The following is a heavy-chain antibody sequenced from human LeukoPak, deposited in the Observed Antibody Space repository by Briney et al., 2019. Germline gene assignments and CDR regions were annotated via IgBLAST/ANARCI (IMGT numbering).Heavy chain of an antibody. D-gene: IGHD6-13*01. Sequence: PGGSLRLSCAASAFTFSSYWMHWVRQAPGKGLVWVSRINGDGSSTSYADSVKGRFTISRDNTKNTLYLQMNSLRAEDTAVYYCARVLAQQQGYWGQGTLVTVSS. J-gene: IGHJ4*02. CDR1: AFTFSSYW. V-gene: IGHV3-74*01. CDR3: ARVLAQQQGY. CDR2: INGDGSST.